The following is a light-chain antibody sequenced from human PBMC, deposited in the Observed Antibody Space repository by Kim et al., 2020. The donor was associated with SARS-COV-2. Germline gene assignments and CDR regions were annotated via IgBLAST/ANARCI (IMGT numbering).Light chain of an antibody. CDR1: QSVNNY. CDR3: QQRTSWPLT. Sequence: LSPGERATHSCRASQSVNNYLAWYQQKPGQAPRLLIYETSNRATGIPARFSGSGSGTDFTLTISSLEPEDFAVYYCQQRTSWPLTFGQGTKVDIK. CDR2: ETS. V-gene: IGKV3-11*01. J-gene: IGKJ1*01.